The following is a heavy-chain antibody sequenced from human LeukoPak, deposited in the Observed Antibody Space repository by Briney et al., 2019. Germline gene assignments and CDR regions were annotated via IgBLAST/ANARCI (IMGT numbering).Heavy chain of an antibody. V-gene: IGHV4-4*07. CDR3: ARAFLGSGSYYVPGAVDI. CDR2: IYTSGST. J-gene: IGHJ3*02. Sequence: SETLSLTCTVSGGSISSYYWSWIRQPAGKGLEWIGRIYTSGSTNYNPSLKSRVTISVDKSKNQFSLKLSSVTAADTAEYYWARAFLGSGSYYVPGAVDIWGQGTMVTVSS. CDR1: GGSISSYY. D-gene: IGHD3-10*01.